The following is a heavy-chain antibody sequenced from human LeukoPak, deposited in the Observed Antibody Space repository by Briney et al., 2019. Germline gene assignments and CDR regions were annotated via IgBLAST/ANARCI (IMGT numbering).Heavy chain of an antibody. CDR1: GFTFSSYA. CDR2: ISYDGSNK. D-gene: IGHD6-19*01. V-gene: IGHV3-30-3*01. CDR3: AREYRGLAVNLQEVYNWFDP. J-gene: IGHJ5*02. Sequence: GGSLRLSCAASGFTFSSYAMHWVRQAPGKGLEWVAVISYDGSNKYYADSVKGRFTISRDNPKNTLYLQMNSLRAEDTAVYYCAREYRGLAVNLQEVYNWFDPWGQGTLVTVSS.